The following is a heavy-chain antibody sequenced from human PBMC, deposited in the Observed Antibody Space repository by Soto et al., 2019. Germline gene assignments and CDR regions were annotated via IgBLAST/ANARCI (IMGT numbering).Heavy chain of an antibody. CDR2: IEYSGIT. CDR3: ARHGSN. CDR1: GVSISNSSYY. Sequence: SETRSLTCTVSGVSISNSSYYWGWIRRPPGKGLEWIGTIEYSGITYYNPWLKSRVTISVDTSKNQFSLKLTALTAAETAAEYCARHGSNWGQGTLVTVSS. V-gene: IGHV4-39*01. J-gene: IGHJ4*02.